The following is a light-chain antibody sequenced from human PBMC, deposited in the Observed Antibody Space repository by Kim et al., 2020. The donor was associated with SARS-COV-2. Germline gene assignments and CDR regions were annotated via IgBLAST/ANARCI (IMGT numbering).Light chain of an antibody. CDR3: GTWDSSLSAVV. Sequence: GQKFPTSGSASSSNIGNTYDPWYKQHPGTAPKLLSYDNNKRPSGIPDRFSGSKSGTSATLGITGLQTGDEADYYCGTWDSSLSAVVFGGGTQLTVL. CDR2: DNN. V-gene: IGLV1-51*01. J-gene: IGLJ2*01. CDR1: SSNIGNTY.